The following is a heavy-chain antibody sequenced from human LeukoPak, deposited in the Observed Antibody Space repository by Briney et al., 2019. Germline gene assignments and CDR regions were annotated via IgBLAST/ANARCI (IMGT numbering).Heavy chain of an antibody. D-gene: IGHD3-22*01. CDR3: AKDLYDSSGYYPYYYYYGMDV. Sequence: PGGSLRLSCAASGFTFSSYAMSWVRQAPGKGLEWGSAISGSGGSTYYADSVKGRFTISRDNSQNTLYLQMNSLRAEDTAVYYCAKDLYDSSGYYPYYYYYGMDVWGQGTTVTVSS. V-gene: IGHV3-23*01. CDR1: GFTFSSYA. CDR2: ISGSGGST. J-gene: IGHJ6*02.